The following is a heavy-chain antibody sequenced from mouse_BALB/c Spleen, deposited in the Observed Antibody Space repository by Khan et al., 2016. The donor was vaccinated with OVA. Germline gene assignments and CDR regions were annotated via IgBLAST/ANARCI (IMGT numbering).Heavy chain of an antibody. V-gene: IGHV3-2*02. J-gene: IGHJ2*01. D-gene: IGHD1-2*01. CDR3: ARTARIKY. Sequence: EVQLQESGPGLVKPSQSLSLTCTVTGYSITSGYGWNWIRLFPGNKLEWMGYISYSGSTNYNPSLKSRISITRDTYKNQFFLQLNSVTNEDTATYYWARTARIKYWGQGTTLTVSS. CDR1: GYSITSGYG. CDR2: ISYSGST.